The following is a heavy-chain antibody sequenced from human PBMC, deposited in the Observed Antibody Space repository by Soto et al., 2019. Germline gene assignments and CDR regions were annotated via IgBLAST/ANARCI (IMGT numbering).Heavy chain of an antibody. CDR3: ARDPLSYGDYAQTYWYCGL. CDR1: GITLSSCL. Sequence: GGWLRFSCCAGGITLSSCLMSWVRQAPGKGLQWVASTSQDRTGTDSVDSGKCRFAISRDNTKNSLYLQMNSLRADDTAVYYCARDPLSYGDYAQTYWYCGLWGRGTRVTVSS. CDR2: TSQDRTGT. V-gene: IGHV3-7*01. J-gene: IGHJ2*01. D-gene: IGHD4-17*01.